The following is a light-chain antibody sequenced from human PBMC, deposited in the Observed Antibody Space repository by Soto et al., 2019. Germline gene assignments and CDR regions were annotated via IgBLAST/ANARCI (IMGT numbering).Light chain of an antibody. CDR1: QSISSY. CDR3: QQSYSSPLT. J-gene: IGKJ4*01. CDR2: AAS. V-gene: IGKV1-39*01. Sequence: DIQMTQSPSSLSASVGDRVTITCRASQSISSYLNWYQQKPGKAPKVLIYAASSLQSGVPSRFSGIGSGTDFTLSISSLQPEDFATYYCQQSYSSPLTFGGGTKVDIK.